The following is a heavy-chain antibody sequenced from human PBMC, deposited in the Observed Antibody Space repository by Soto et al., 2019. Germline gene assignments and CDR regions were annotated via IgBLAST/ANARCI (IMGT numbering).Heavy chain of an antibody. Sequence: SETLFLTCTVSGGSVSSGSYYWSWIRQPPGKGLEWIGYIYHSGSTNYNPSLKSRVTISVDTSKNQFSLKLSSVTAADTAVYYCARESLYGDLYYFDYWGQGTLVTVSS. CDR2: IYHSGST. V-gene: IGHV4-61*01. D-gene: IGHD4-17*01. CDR1: GGSVSSGSYY. CDR3: ARESLYGDLYYFDY. J-gene: IGHJ4*02.